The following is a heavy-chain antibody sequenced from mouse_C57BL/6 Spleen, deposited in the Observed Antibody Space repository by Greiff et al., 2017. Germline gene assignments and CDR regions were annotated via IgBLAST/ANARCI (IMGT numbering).Heavy chain of an antibody. J-gene: IGHJ3*01. CDR2: INPGSGGT. V-gene: IGHV1-54*01. Sequence: QVHVKQSGAELVRPGTSVKVSCKASGYAFTNYLIEWVKQRPGQGLEWIGVINPGSGGTNYNEKFKGKATLTADKSSSTAYMQLSSLTSEDSAVYFCARTFITTVVAEAYWGQGTLVTVSA. CDR3: ARTFITTVVAEAY. CDR1: GYAFTNYL. D-gene: IGHD1-1*01.